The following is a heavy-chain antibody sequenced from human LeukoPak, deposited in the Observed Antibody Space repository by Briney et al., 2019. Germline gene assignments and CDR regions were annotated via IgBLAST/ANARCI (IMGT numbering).Heavy chain of an antibody. V-gene: IGHV3-15*07. Sequence: GGSLRLSCAASGFTFNSYWMNWVRQAPGKGLEWVGRIKSKTDGGTTDYAAPVKGRFTISRDDSKNTLYLQMNSLKTGDTAVYYCTSIYYDFWSGYYTDYWGQGTLVTVSS. J-gene: IGHJ4*02. CDR3: TSIYYDFWSGYYTDY. D-gene: IGHD3-3*01. CDR1: GFTFNSYW. CDR2: IKSKTDGGTT.